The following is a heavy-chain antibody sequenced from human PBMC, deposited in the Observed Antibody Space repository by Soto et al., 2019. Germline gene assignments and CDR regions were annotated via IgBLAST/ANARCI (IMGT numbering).Heavy chain of an antibody. D-gene: IGHD3-22*01. CDR1: GFTFSSYS. CDR2: ISSSSSTI. CDR3: ARGQYYYDGSGCAY. J-gene: IGHJ4*02. Sequence: EVQLVESGGGLVQPGGSLRLSCAAAGFTFSSYSMNWVRQAPGKGLEWVSYISSSSSTIYYADSVKGRFTISRDNAKNSRYLQMNSLRDEDTAVYYCARGQYYYDGSGCAYGGQGTLVPVSS. V-gene: IGHV3-48*02.